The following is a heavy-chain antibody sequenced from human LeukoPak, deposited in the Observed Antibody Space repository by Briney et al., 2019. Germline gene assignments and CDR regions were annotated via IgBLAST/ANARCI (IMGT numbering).Heavy chain of an antibody. CDR2: ISSSNNI. V-gene: IGHV3-48*01. CDR1: GFGFRTYA. CDR3: ARGTGGS. Sequence: GGSLRLSCAASGFGFRTYAMNWVRQAPGKGLEWVAYISSSNNIYYAASVKGRFTISRDNAKDSLFLQMNSLRAEDTAVYFCARGTGGSWGQGTLVIVSS. D-gene: IGHD6-25*01. J-gene: IGHJ5*02.